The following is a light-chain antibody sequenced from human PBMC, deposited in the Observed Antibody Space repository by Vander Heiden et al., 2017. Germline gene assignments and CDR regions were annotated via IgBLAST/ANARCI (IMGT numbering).Light chain of an antibody. J-gene: IGLJ2*01. Sequence: SALTQPASVSGSPGPSVPISCTGTSSDVGGYNYVSWYQQHPGKAPNLMIYEVSNRPSAFSTRFSASKSGNTASLTISGVQAEDEADYYCSSYTSSSTPVVFGGGTKLTVL. V-gene: IGLV2-14*01. CDR3: SSYTSSSTPVV. CDR2: EVS. CDR1: SSDVGGYNY.